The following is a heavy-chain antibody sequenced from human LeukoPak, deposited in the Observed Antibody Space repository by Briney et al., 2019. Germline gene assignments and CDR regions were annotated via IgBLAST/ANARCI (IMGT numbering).Heavy chain of an antibody. Sequence: ASVKVSCKASGYTFTSYDINWVRQATGQGLEWMGWMNPNSGNTGYAQKFQGRVTITRNTSISTAYMELSSLRSEDTAVYYCARAPYYDFWSGYLGSYYYYMDVWGKGTTVTVSS. J-gene: IGHJ6*03. CDR2: MNPNSGNT. D-gene: IGHD3-3*01. CDR3: ARAPYYDFWSGYLGSYYYYMDV. V-gene: IGHV1-8*01. CDR1: GYTFTSYD.